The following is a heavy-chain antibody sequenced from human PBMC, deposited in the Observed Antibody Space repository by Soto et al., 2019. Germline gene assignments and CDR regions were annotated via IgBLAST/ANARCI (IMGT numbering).Heavy chain of an antibody. Sequence: SETLSLTCTVSGGSISTYYWTWIRQPPGKGLEWIGYISYSGSTNYNPSLKSRLTTSLNTSKKHFSLKLSSVTAADTAVYYCARGTRATQYYYYFYGRDVWGQGTTVTVSS. CDR1: GGSISTYY. J-gene: IGHJ6*02. V-gene: IGHV4-59*01. CDR2: ISYSGST. D-gene: IGHD4-4*01. CDR3: ARGTRATQYYYYFYGRDV.